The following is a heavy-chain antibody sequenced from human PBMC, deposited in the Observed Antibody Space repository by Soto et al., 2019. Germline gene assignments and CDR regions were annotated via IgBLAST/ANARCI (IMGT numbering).Heavy chain of an antibody. Sequence: PGGSLRLSCAASGFTVSSNYMSWVRQAPGKGLEWVSVIYSGGSTYYADSVQGRFTIFRDNSKNTLFLQMNSLRAEDTAVYYCASLRQDTSGWYYFDYWGHGTQVTVS. V-gene: IGHV3-66*02. CDR1: GFTVSSNY. CDR2: IYSGGST. CDR3: ASLRQDTSGWYYFDY. J-gene: IGHJ4*01. D-gene: IGHD6-19*01.